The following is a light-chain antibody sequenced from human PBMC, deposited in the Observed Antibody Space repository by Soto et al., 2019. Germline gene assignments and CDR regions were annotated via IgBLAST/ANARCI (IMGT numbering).Light chain of an antibody. CDR3: QQYNNWPMYT. V-gene: IGKV3-15*01. J-gene: IGKJ2*01. Sequence: EIVMTQSPATLSVSPGERATLSCRASQSVSSNLAWYQQKPGQAPRLLIYGASTRATGIPARFSGSGSGTEFTLTISSLQSEDFAVYYCQQYNNWPMYTFGXGTKVDIK. CDR2: GAS. CDR1: QSVSSN.